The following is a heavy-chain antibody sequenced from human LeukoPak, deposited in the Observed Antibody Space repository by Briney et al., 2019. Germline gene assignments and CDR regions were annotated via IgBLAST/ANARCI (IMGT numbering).Heavy chain of an antibody. V-gene: IGHV3-7*01. CDR1: GFTLSISW. J-gene: IGHJ4*02. Sequence: PGGSLRLSCAASGFTLSISWMTWVRQAPGKGLEWVTNINRDVSQIDYLDSVKGRFTISRDSANNALYLQMNSLRAEDTAVYYCARGGLTAGFDYWGQGTLVTVSS. CDR2: INRDVSQI. CDR3: ARGGLTAGFDY.